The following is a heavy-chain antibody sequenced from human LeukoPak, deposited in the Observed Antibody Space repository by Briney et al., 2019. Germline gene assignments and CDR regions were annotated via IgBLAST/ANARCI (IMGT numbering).Heavy chain of an antibody. J-gene: IGHJ4*02. V-gene: IGHV1-3*01. CDR2: INAGNGNT. Sequence: GASVKVSCKASGYTFTSYAMHWVRQAPGQRLEWMGWINAGNGNTKYSQKFQGRVTITRDTSASTAYMELRSLRSDDTAVYYCARGRGPAAIDYWGQGTLVTVSS. CDR1: GYTFTSYA. D-gene: IGHD2-2*01. CDR3: ARGRGPAAIDY.